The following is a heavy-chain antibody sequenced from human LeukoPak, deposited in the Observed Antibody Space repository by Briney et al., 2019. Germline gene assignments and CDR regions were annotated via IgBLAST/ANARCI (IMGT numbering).Heavy chain of an antibody. Sequence: ASVKVSCKASGGTFSSYAISWVRQAPGQGLEWMGGIIPIFGTANYAQKFQGRVTITTDESTSTAYMELSSLRSEDTAVYYCARERYGCLYYFDYWGQGTLVTVSS. CDR1: GGTFSSYA. CDR3: ARERYGCLYYFDY. V-gene: IGHV1-69*05. CDR2: IIPIFGTA. J-gene: IGHJ4*02. D-gene: IGHD3-10*01.